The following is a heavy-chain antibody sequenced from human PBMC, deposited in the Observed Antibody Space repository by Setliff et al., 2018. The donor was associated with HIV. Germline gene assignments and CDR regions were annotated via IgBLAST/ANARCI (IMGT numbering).Heavy chain of an antibody. J-gene: IGHJ4*02. CDR3: ARDNRTGYSGGWPLDY. Sequence: ASVKVSCKASGYSFTGYYMHWVRQTPGQGLEWVGWINPNTGGTQYAQRFQGRVTVTRDTPYTTVYMEMKSLRSDDTAIYYCARDNRTGYSGGWPLDYWGQGTLFTVSS. CDR1: GYSFTGYY. V-gene: IGHV1-2*02. D-gene: IGHD5-12*01. CDR2: INPNTGGT.